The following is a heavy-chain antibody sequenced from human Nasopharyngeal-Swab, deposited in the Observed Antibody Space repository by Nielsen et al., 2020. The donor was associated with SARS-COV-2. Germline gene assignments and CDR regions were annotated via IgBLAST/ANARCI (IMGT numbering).Heavy chain of an antibody. V-gene: IGHV3-21*01. Sequence: GALKISCAASGFTFSSYSMNWVRQAPGKGLEWVSSISSSSSYIYYADSVKGRFTISRDNAKNSLYLQMNSPRAEDTAVYYCARDRITIFGVEKPFDYWGQGTLVTVSS. CDR2: ISSSSSYI. CDR3: ARDRITIFGVEKPFDY. D-gene: IGHD3-3*01. CDR1: GFTFSSYS. J-gene: IGHJ4*02.